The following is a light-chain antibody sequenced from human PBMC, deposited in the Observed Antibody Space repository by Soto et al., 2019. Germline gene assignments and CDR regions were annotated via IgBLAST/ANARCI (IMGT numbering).Light chain of an antibody. CDR3: QQRSNWPT. V-gene: IGKV3-11*01. CDR2: DAS. J-gene: IGKJ5*01. Sequence: DIVLTQSPATLSLSPGERATLSCRASQSVSSYLAWYQQKPGQAPRLLIYDASNRATAIPARFSGSGSGTDFTLTISSLDPEDFAVYYCQQRSNWPTFGQGTRLEIK. CDR1: QSVSSY.